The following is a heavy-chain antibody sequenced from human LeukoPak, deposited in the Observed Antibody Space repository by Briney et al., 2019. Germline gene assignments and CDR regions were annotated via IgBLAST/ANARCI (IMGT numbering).Heavy chain of an antibody. J-gene: IGHJ4*02. V-gene: IGHV4-39*01. Sequence: SQSLSLTCTVSGGSISSRSYYWGWVRQPPGKGLEWFGSIYYSGSPYYNPPLKSRVTVSVDTARNQFSLKLTSVTAADTAVYYCASRYSSSWYEGYFDYWGQGTLVTVSS. CDR3: ASRYSSSWYEGYFDY. D-gene: IGHD6-13*01. CDR1: GGSISSRSYY. CDR2: IYYSGSP.